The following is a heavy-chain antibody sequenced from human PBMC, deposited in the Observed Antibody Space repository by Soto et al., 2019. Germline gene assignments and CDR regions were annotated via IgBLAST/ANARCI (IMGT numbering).Heavy chain of an antibody. D-gene: IGHD3-3*02. CDR2: IVSDGSAI. CDR1: GFPFSFDG. V-gene: IGHV3-33*01. Sequence: GGSLRLSCAVSGFPFSFDGFHWVRQSPGKGLEWLGVIVSDGSAIYHADSLEGRFSVSRDNSKDILYLQMNNLRVEDTAVYYCARDDAFDNENGFDMWGQGTMVTVSS. J-gene: IGHJ3*02. CDR3: ARDDAFDNENGFDM.